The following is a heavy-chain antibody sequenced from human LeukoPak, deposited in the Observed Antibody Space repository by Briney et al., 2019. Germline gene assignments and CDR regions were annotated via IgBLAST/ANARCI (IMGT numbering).Heavy chain of an antibody. CDR1: GFTFSSFA. Sequence: GGSLRLSCAASGFTFSSFAMSWVRQAPGKGLEWISAISGSGGNTYYADSVKGRFTISRDNSKNTLYLQMNSLKAEDTAVYFCAKVGWEPPDYWGQGTLVTVSS. J-gene: IGHJ4*02. V-gene: IGHV3-23*01. CDR2: ISGSGGNT. D-gene: IGHD1-26*01. CDR3: AKVGWEPPDY.